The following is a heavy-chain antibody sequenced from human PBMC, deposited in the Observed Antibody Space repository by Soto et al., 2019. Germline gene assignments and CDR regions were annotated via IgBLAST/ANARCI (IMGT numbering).Heavy chain of an antibody. CDR2: INGGNGNT. J-gene: IGHJ2*01. D-gene: IGHD6-19*01. Sequence: QVQLVQSGAEVKKPGASVKVSCKASGYTFTNYAIHWVRQAPGQRLEWMGWINGGNGNTKYSQKFQGRVTITRDTSASTAYMELSSLRSADTAVFYCARSGYSSGWYHWYFDLWGRGTLVTVSS. V-gene: IGHV1-3*01. CDR1: GYTFTNYA. CDR3: ARSGYSSGWYHWYFDL.